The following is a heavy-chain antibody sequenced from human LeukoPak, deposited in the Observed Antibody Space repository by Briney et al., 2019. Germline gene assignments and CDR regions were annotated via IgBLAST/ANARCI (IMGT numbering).Heavy chain of an antibody. CDR3: ARAALYCSGSSCLPYYFDY. Sequence: PGASVKVSCKASGYTFTSYGISWVRQAPGQGLEWMGWISAYNGNTNYAQKLQGRVTMTTDTSTSTAYMELRSLRSDDTAVYYCARAALYCSGSSCLPYYFDYWGQGTLVTVSS. CDR2: ISAYNGNT. CDR1: GYTFTSYG. D-gene: IGHD2-15*01. V-gene: IGHV1-18*01. J-gene: IGHJ4*02.